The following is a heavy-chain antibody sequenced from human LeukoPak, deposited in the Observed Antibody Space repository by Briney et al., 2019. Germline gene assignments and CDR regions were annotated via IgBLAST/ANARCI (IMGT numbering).Heavy chain of an antibody. CDR3: ARPGIYYFDY. J-gene: IGHJ4*02. Sequence: GGSLRLSCAASGLTFSSYWMSWVRQAPGKGLEWVASINQDGNDKYYVDSVKGRFTISRDNAKNSLYLQMNSLRAEDTALYYCARPGIYYFDYWGQGTLVTVSS. CDR1: GLTFSSYW. D-gene: IGHD1-26*01. CDR2: INQDGNDK. V-gene: IGHV3-7*05.